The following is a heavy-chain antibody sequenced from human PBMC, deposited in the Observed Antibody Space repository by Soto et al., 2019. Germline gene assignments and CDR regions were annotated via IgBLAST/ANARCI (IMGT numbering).Heavy chain of an antibody. Sequence: PGGSLRLSCAASGFTFSIYAMSWVRQAPGKGLEWVSVISGSGGRTYYADSVKGRFTMSRDNSKNTLYLQMSSLRAEDTAVYYCAKEVVVESAGRSHYYYYGLDVWGQGTTVTVSS. D-gene: IGHD2-2*01. J-gene: IGHJ6*02. CDR2: ISGSGGRT. CDR3: AKEVVVESAGRSHYYYYGLDV. CDR1: GFTFSIYA. V-gene: IGHV3-23*01.